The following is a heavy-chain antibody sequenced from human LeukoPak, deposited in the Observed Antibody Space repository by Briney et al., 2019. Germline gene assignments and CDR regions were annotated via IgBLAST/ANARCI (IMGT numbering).Heavy chain of an antibody. D-gene: IGHD1-1*01. CDR1: GYTFTSYD. J-gene: IGHJ6*03. CDR2: MNPNSGNT. V-gene: IGHV1-8*01. Sequence: ASVKVSCKASGYTFTSYDINWVRQATGQGLEWMGWMNPNSGNTGYAHKFQGRVTMTRNTSKSTAYMELSRLRSEDTAVYYCARGGWVRYYYYMDVWGKGTTVTISS. CDR3: ARGGWVRYYYYMDV.